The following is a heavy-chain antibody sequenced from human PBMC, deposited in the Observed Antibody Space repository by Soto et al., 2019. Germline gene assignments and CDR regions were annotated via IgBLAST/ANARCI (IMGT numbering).Heavy chain of an antibody. Sequence: SSETLSLTCAFYGGSFISYHWSWIRQTPGKGLEWIGEINHLTTTNYNPSLKSRVIISLDTPKNQFSLKLSSVTAADTAVYYCARGYDTALAPIFWGQGILVTVSS. V-gene: IGHV4-34*01. CDR3: ARGYDTALAPIF. CDR1: GGSFISYH. D-gene: IGHD5-18*01. CDR2: INHLTTT. J-gene: IGHJ4*02.